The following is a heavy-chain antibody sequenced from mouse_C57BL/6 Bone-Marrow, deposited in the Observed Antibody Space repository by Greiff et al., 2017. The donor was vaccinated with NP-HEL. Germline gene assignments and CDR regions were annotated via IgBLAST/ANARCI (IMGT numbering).Heavy chain of an antibody. CDR3: ARRACDYGVDY. J-gene: IGHJ2*01. CDR2: LYWDDDK. CDR1: GFSLSTSGMG. V-gene: IGHV8-12*01. D-gene: IGHD2-4*01. Sequence: QVTLKESGPGILQSSPSLSLSCSFSGFSLSTSGMGVSWIRPPSGKGLEWLAHLYWDDDKRYNPSLKSRPTISKDTSRNPLFLKITSVDTADTATYYCARRACDYGVDYWGQGTTLTVSS.